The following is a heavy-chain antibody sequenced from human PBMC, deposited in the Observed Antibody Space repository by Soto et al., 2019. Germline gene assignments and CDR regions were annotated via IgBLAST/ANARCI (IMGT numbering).Heavy chain of an antibody. CDR3: ATVEWSWYYFDY. V-gene: IGHV1-24*01. CDR1: GYTLTELS. CDR2: FDPEDGET. J-gene: IGHJ4*02. D-gene: IGHD3-3*01. Sequence: VKVSCKVSGYTLTELSMHWVRQAPGKGLEWMGGFDPEDGETIYAQKFQGRVTMTEDTSTDTAYMELSSLRSEDTAVYYCATVEWSWYYFDYWGQGTLVTVSS.